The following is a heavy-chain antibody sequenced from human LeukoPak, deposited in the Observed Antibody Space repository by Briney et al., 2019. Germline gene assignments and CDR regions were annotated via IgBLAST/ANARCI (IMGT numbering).Heavy chain of an antibody. V-gene: IGHV4-39*01. CDR1: GGSISSSSYY. CDR2: IYYSGST. Sequence: PSETLSLTCTVSGGSISSSSYYWGWIRQPPGKGLEWIGSIYYSGSTYYNPSLKRRVTISVDTSKNQFSLKLSSVTAADTAVYYCARRGIFGVVIIRIHAFDIWGQGTMVTVSS. J-gene: IGHJ3*02. D-gene: IGHD3-3*01. CDR3: ARRGIFGVVIIRIHAFDI.